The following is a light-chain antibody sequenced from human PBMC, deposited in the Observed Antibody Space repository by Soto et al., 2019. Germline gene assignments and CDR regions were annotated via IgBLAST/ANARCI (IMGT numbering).Light chain of an antibody. CDR2: SNN. J-gene: IGLJ1*01. Sequence: QSVLTQPPSASGTPGQRVTISCSGSSSNIGSNTVSWYQQLPGTAPKLLIYSNNQRPSGVPDRFSGSKSGTSASLAISGLQSEDEADYYCAAWDDSLNASYVFGTGTKVTV. CDR1: SSNIGSNT. CDR3: AAWDDSLNASYV. V-gene: IGLV1-44*01.